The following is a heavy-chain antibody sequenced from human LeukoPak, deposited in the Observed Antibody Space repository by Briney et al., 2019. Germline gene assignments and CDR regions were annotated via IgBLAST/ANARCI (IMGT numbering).Heavy chain of an antibody. Sequence: SETPSLTCTVSGGSISGYYWSWIRQPPGKTLESIGFVFYSGSTNYNPSLKSRVTISVDTSKNQFSLKLNSVTAADTAVYYCARAPRHLDVWGPGTPVTVSS. J-gene: IGHJ6*02. V-gene: IGHV4-59*01. CDR1: GGSISGYY. CDR3: ARAPRHLDV. CDR2: VFYSGST.